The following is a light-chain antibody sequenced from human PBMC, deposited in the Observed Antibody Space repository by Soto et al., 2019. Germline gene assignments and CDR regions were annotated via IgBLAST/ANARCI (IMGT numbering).Light chain of an antibody. CDR2: DVS. V-gene: IGLV2-11*01. J-gene: IGLJ2*01. Sequence: QSALTQPRSVSGSPGQSVTISCTGTSSDVGGYNYVSWYQQHPGKAPKLMIYDVSKRPSGVPDRFSGSKSGNTASLTISGLQAEDEADYYGCSYAGTVVFGGGTKLTVL. CDR1: SSDVGGYNY. CDR3: CSYAGTVV.